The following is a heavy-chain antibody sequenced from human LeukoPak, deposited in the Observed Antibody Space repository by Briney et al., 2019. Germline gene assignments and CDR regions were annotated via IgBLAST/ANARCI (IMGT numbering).Heavy chain of an antibody. V-gene: IGHV4-39*07. CDR3: ARETPYGSGSYPFDY. J-gene: IGHJ4*02. D-gene: IGHD3-10*01. CDR2: IYYSGST. CDR1: GASISTNSYY. Sequence: PSETLSLTCTVSGASISTNSYYWGWIRQPPGKGLEWIGSIYYSGSTYYNPSLKSRVTISIDTSKNQFSLRLRSVTAADTAVYYCARETPYGSGSYPFDYWGQGILVTVSS.